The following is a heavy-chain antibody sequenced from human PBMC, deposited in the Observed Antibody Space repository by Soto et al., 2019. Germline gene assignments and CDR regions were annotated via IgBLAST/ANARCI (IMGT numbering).Heavy chain of an antibody. CDR2: ISDDGSNK. D-gene: IGHD6-19*01. Sequence: QVQLVESGGGVVQPGRSLRLSCAASGFTISNYAMHWVRQAPGKGLEWVAVISDDGSNKYYADSVKGRLTISRDNSKNTLYLQMNSLRVEDTAVYYCARVPDRGSGWYGTGYWGQGTLVTVSS. CDR1: GFTISNYA. V-gene: IGHV3-30-3*01. J-gene: IGHJ4*02. CDR3: ARVPDRGSGWYGTGY.